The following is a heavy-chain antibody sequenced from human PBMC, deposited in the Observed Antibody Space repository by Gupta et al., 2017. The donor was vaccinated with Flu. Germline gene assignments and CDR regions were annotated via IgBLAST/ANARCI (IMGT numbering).Heavy chain of an antibody. CDR2: IWYDGSKQ. CDR3: ARDYCSSTSCYTYHFDY. D-gene: IGHD2-2*02. J-gene: IGHJ4*02. V-gene: IGHV3-33*01. CDR1: GFSLSSNA. Sequence: QVQLVASGGGVVQPGRPLRLSCVAAGFSLSSNAMHWVRQAPGKGLEWVAVIWYDGSKQYYAESVKGRCSISRDKSKNTLYLQMNTLRAEDTAVYYCARDYCSSTSCYTYHFDYWGQGTLVTVSS.